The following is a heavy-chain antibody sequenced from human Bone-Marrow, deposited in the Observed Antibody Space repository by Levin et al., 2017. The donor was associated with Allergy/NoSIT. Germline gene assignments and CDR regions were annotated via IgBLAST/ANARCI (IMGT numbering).Heavy chain of an antibody. CDR2: IKSKADGGTT. CDR1: GFTFSHAW. D-gene: IGHD1-26*01. Sequence: LSLTCAASGFTFSHAWMSWVRQAPGKGLEWVGRIKSKADGGTTDYAAPVKGRFTISRDDSKNTLYLQMNSLKTEDTAVYYCQRVLGGSYYSVDYWGQGTLVTVSS. CDR3: QRVLGGSYYSVDY. V-gene: IGHV3-15*01. J-gene: IGHJ4*02.